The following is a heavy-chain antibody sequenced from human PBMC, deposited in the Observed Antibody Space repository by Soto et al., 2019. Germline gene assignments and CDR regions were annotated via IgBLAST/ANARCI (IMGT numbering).Heavy chain of an antibody. CDR2: IYWDNDK. CDR1: GFSLSTTGVG. J-gene: IGHJ4*02. CDR3: ARSLWFGELH. Sequence: QITLKESGPTLVKPTQPLTLTCSFSGFSLSTTGVGVGWIRQSTGKALEWLAIIYWDNDKRYSPSLKSRVTITKDTSKNQVVLTVTNMDPVDTGTYYCARSLWFGELHWGQGALVTVSS. V-gene: IGHV2-5*02. D-gene: IGHD3-10*01.